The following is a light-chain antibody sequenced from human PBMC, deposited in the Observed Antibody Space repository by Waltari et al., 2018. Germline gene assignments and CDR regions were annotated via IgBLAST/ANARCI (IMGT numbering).Light chain of an antibody. CDR3: CSYAGSYLVV. CDR1: RSAVGGSNY. Sequence: QSALTQPRSVSGSPGQSVTISCTGTRSAVGGSNYVSWYQQHPGKAPKLMIYDVSKRPSGVPDRFSGSKSGNTASLTISGLQAEDEADYYCCSYAGSYLVVFGGGTKLTVL. CDR2: DVS. J-gene: IGLJ2*01. V-gene: IGLV2-11*01.